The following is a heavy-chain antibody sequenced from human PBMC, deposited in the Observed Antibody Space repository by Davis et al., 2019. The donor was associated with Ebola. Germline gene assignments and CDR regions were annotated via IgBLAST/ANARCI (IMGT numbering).Heavy chain of an antibody. CDR2: FYVGGNT. CDR3: ARGDGYNYYDY. Sequence: PGGSLRLSCAASGFTVSSYYMNWVRQAPGKGLEWISAFYVGGNTYYAGSVKGRFTISRDNSKNTLYLQMNSLRAEDTAVYYCARGDGYNYYDYWGQGTLVTVSS. CDR1: GFTVSSYY. J-gene: IGHJ4*02. V-gene: IGHV3-53*01. D-gene: IGHD5-24*01.